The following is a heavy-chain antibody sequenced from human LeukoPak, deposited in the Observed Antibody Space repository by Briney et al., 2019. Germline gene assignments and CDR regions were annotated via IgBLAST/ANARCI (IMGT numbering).Heavy chain of an antibody. CDR3: ARDPYYDYVWGSYRYEETGYFDY. D-gene: IGHD3-16*02. V-gene: IGHV3-7*01. CDR1: GFTFSRYA. J-gene: IGHJ4*02. Sequence: QPGGSLRLSCAASGFTFSRYAMHWVRQAPGKGLEWVANIKQDGSEKYYVDSVKGRFTISRDNAKNSLYLQMNSLRAEDTAVYYCARDPYYDYVWGSYRYEETGYFDYWGQGTLVTVSS. CDR2: IKQDGSEK.